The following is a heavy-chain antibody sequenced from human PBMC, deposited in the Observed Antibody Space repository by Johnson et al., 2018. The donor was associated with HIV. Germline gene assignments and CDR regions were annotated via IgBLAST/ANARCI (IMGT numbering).Heavy chain of an antibody. J-gene: IGHJ3*02. CDR3: ARGRGYYYDSGPDAFDI. V-gene: IGHV3-30*14. Sequence: QVQLVESGGGVVQPGRSLRLSCAASGFTFSSYAMHWVRQAPGKGLEWVAVISYDGSNKYYADSVKGRFTISRDNSKNTLNLQMHGLRAEDTAVYYCARGRGYYYDSGPDAFDIWGQGTMVTVSS. CDR2: ISYDGSNK. D-gene: IGHD3-22*01. CDR1: GFTFSSYA.